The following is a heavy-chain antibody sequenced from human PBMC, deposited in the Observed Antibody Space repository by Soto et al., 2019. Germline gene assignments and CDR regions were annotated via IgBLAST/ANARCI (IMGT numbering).Heavy chain of an antibody. CDR2: IIPIVDTT. D-gene: IGHD3-9*01. CDR1: GGIFSSYI. J-gene: IGHJ4*02. CDR3: AIHGGDFGWL. Sequence: QGQLVQSGAEVKKPGSSVKVSCKASGGIFSSYIISWVRQAPGQGLEWMGGIIPIVDTTTYAENFRGRLTITADKSTSTADMELSTLTSEDTAFYYCAIHGGDFGWLWGQGTLVTVSS. V-gene: IGHV1-69*06.